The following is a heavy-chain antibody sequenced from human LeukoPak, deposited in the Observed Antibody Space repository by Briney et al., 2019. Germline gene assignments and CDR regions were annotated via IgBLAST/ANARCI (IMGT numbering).Heavy chain of an antibody. J-gene: IGHJ4*02. Sequence: GGSLRLSCAASGFTSSTYGMNWVRQAPGKGLEWVSSISSSSSYIYYADSVKGRFTISRDNAKNSLYLQMNSLRAEDTAVYYCARAYSSTWSLGYWGQGTLVTVSS. CDR1: GFTSSTYG. D-gene: IGHD6-13*01. V-gene: IGHV3-21*01. CDR3: ARAYSSTWSLGY. CDR2: ISSSSSYI.